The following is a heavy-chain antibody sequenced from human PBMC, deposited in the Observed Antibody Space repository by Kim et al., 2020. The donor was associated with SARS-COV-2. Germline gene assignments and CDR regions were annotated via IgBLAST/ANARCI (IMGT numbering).Heavy chain of an antibody. V-gene: IGHV1-2*02. CDR3: ARDIPTVTSDAFDI. D-gene: IGHD4-17*01. Sequence: AQKFQGRVTMTRDTSISTAYMELSRLRSDDTAVYYCARDIPTVTSDAFDIWGQGTMVTVSS. J-gene: IGHJ3*02.